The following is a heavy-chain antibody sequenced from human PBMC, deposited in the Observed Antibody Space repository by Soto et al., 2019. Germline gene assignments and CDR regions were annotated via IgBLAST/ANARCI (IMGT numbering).Heavy chain of an antibody. V-gene: IGHV2-5*01. CDR3: AHRHSGWYVFEY. Sequence: QITLKESGPSLVRPTQTLTLTCTFSGFSLSTSGLGVGWIRQPPGKALEWLALIYWNDDKRYSPSLKARLTITKDTSKNRVVLTMTNMDPVDTATYYWAHRHSGWYVFEYWGQGTLVTVSS. D-gene: IGHD6-19*01. CDR1: GFSLSTSGLG. CDR2: IYWNDDK. J-gene: IGHJ4*02.